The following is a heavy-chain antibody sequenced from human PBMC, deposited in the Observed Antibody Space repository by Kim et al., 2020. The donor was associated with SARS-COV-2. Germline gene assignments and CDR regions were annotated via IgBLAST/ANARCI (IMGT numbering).Heavy chain of an antibody. CDR3: ARRPFCSGGSCYFWYP. V-gene: IGHV4-39*01. CDR2: IYYSGST. D-gene: IGHD2-15*01. CDR1: GGSISSSSYY. Sequence: SETLSLTCTVSGGSISSSSYYWGWIRQPPGKGLEWIGSIYYSGSTYYNPSLKSRVTISVDTSKNQFSLKLSSVTAADTAVYYCARRPFCSGGSCYFWYPWGQGTLVTVSS. J-gene: IGHJ5*02.